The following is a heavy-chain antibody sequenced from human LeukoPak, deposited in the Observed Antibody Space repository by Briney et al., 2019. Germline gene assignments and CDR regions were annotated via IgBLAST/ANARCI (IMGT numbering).Heavy chain of an antibody. D-gene: IGHD6-13*01. CDR1: GFTFSGSA. CDR2: IRSKANSYAT. V-gene: IGHV3-73*01. J-gene: IGHJ5*02. Sequence: GGSLRLSCAASGFTFSGSAMHWVRQASGKGLEWVGRIRSKANSYATAYAASVKGRLTISRDDSKNTAYLQMNSLRAEDTAVYYCAKDPPQQLVEGWFDPWGQGTLVTVSS. CDR3: AKDPPQQLVEGWFDP.